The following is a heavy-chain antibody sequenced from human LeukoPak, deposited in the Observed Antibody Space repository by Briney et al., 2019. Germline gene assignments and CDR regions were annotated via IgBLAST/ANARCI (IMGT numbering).Heavy chain of an antibody. CDR2: LRQGGSEK. Sequence: GGSLRLSCAASGFTFSTFWMSWVRQAPGKGLEFVASLRQGGSEKYIVDSMKGRFTISRDNSKNTLYLQMNSLRAEGTAVYYCAKGMNSSSWYAFDYWGQGTLVTVSS. CDR1: GFTFSTFW. CDR3: AKGMNSSSWYAFDY. D-gene: IGHD6-13*01. J-gene: IGHJ4*02. V-gene: IGHV3-7*03.